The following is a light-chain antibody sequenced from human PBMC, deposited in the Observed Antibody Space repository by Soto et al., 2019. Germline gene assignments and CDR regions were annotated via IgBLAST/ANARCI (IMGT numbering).Light chain of an antibody. J-gene: IGKJ4*01. CDR2: DAS. V-gene: IGKV3-11*01. CDR1: QSVGTY. Sequence: EIVLTQSPAILSLSPGERATLSCRASQSVGTYLDWYQQKLGQAPRLLIYDASNRATGIPARFSGSGSGTDFTLTISILEPEDFAVYYCHQRFNWLTFGGGTKVEL. CDR3: HQRFNWLT.